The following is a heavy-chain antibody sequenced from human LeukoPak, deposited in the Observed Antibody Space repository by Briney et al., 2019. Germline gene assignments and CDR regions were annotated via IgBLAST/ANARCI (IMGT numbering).Heavy chain of an antibody. J-gene: IGHJ3*02. D-gene: IGHD3-22*01. CDR3: ARDLARITMIVVVTEDAFDI. CDR1: GFTFSSYS. Sequence: GGSLRLSCAASGFTFSSYSMNWVRQAPGKGLEWVSSISSSSSYIYYADSVKGRFTISRDNAKNSLYLQMNSLRAEDTAVYYCARDLARITMIVVVTEDAFDIWGQGTMATVSS. V-gene: IGHV3-21*01. CDR2: ISSSSSYI.